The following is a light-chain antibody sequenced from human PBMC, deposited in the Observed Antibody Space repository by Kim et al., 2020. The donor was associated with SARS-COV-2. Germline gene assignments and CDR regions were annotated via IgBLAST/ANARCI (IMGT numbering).Light chain of an antibody. J-gene: IGLJ3*02. CDR2: RNN. CDR3: SAWDSSISAWV. V-gene: IGLV10-54*01. Sequence: QAGLTQPPSVSKGLRQTATFTCTGDTNNVGYEGAAWLQQHQGHPPKLLSHRNNNRPSGISDRLSASRSGNTASLTITGLQPEDEADYYCSAWDSSISAWVFGGGTQMTVL. CDR1: TNNVGYEG.